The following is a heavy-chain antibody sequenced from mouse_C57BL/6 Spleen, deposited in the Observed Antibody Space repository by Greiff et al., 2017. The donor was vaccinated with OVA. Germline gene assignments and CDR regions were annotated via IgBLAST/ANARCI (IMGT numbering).Heavy chain of an antibody. V-gene: IGHV1-54*01. CDR2: INPGSGGT. CDR3: AREGGVLGSWFAY. J-gene: IGHJ3*01. CDR1: GYAFTNYL. D-gene: IGHD2-14*01. Sequence: VQVVESGAELVRPGTSVKVSCKASGYAFTNYLIEWVKQRPGQGLEWIGVINPGSGGTNYNEKFKGKATLTADKSSSTAYMQLSSLTSEDSAVYFCAREGGVLGSWFAYWGQGTLVTVSA.